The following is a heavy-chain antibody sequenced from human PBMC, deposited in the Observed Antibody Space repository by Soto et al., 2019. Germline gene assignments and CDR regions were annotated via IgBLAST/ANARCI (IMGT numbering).Heavy chain of an antibody. CDR3: ARGTAYYGSGSSNWFDP. D-gene: IGHD3-10*01. CDR2: INHSGST. J-gene: IGHJ5*02. CDR1: GGSFSGYY. Sequence: LSETLSLTCAVYGGSFSGYYWSWIRQPPGKGLEWIGEINHSGSTNYNPSLKSRVTISVDTSKNQFSLKLSSVTAADTAVYYCARGTAYYGSGSSNWFDPWGQGTLVTVSS. V-gene: IGHV4-34*01.